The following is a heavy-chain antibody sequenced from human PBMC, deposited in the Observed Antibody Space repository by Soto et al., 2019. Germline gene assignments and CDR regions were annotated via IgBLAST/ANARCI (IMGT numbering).Heavy chain of an antibody. CDR3: ARLLSVAVAGY. Sequence: QLQLQESGPGLVKPSETLSLTCTVSGGSISSSSYYWGWIRQPPGKGLEWIGSIYYSGSTYYNPSLKSXXTXSXVTSKNQFALKLSSVTAADTAVYYCARLLSVAVAGYWGQGTLVTVSS. D-gene: IGHD6-19*01. V-gene: IGHV4-39*01. CDR1: GGSISSSSYY. J-gene: IGHJ4*02. CDR2: IYYSGST.